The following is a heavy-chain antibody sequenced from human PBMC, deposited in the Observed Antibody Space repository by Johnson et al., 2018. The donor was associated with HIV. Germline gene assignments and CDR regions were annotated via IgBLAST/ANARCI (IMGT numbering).Heavy chain of an antibody. Sequence: VQLVESGGGLVQPGGSLRLSCAASGFTFSSYDMHWVRQATGKGLEWVSAIGTAACTYYADSVKGRFTISRDNSKNTLYLQMNSLRTEDTAFYYCAKDTRYYDSSGYPTEAFDIWGQGTMVTVSS. CDR1: GFTFSSYD. J-gene: IGHJ3*02. V-gene: IGHV3-13*01. D-gene: IGHD3-22*01. CDR3: AKDTRYYDSSGYPTEAFDI. CDR2: IGTAACT.